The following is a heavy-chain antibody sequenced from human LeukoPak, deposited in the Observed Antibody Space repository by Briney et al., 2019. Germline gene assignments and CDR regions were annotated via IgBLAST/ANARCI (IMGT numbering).Heavy chain of an antibody. CDR1: GYSISSGYY. Sequence: SETLSLTCTVSGYSISSGYYWGWIRQPPGKGLEWIGSIYHSGSTYYNPSLKSRVTISVDTSKNQFSLKLSSVTAADTAVYYCARVIVGAINWFDPWGQGTLVTVSS. CDR3: ARVIVGAINWFDP. CDR2: IYHSGST. V-gene: IGHV4-38-2*02. J-gene: IGHJ5*02. D-gene: IGHD1-26*01.